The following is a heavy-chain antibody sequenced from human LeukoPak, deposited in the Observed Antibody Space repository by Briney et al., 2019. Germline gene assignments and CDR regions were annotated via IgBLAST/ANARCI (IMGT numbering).Heavy chain of an antibody. CDR3: AREVSIAAAGPGPFDY. Sequence: PGGSLRLSCAASGFTFSSYSMNWVRQAPGKGLEWVSSISSSSSYIFYADSVKGRFTISRDNAKNSLYLQMNSLRAEDTAVYYCAREVSIAAAGPGPFDYWGQGTLVTVSS. V-gene: IGHV3-21*01. D-gene: IGHD6-13*01. J-gene: IGHJ4*02. CDR2: ISSSSSYI. CDR1: GFTFSSYS.